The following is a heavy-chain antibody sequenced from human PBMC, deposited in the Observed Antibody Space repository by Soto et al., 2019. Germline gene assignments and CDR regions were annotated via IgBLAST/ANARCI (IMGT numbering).Heavy chain of an antibody. D-gene: IGHD3-3*01. CDR3: ARARKGSGSDYYYHYGMDV. CDR1: GGSFSDYY. J-gene: IGHJ6*04. V-gene: IGHV4-34*01. CDR2: INHSGST. Sequence: SETLSLTCSVYGGSFSDYYWSWIRQPPGKGLEWVGEINHSGSTNYNPSLKSRVTISVHTSKNQFSLKLSSVTAADTAVYYCARARKGSGSDYYYHYGMDVWGKGTTVTVSS.